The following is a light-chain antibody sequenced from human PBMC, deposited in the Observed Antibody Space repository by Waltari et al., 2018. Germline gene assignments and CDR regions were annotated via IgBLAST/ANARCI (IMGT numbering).Light chain of an antibody. CDR3: QSYDNGLRGRV. J-gene: IGLJ3*02. CDR2: GNN. V-gene: IGLV1-40*01. Sequence: QSVLTQPPSVSGAPGQRVTIPRTGSSSNLGAGYDVHWYQQFPGTAPKLLIYGNNDRPSGVPDRFSGSKSDTSASLAISGLQADDEAEYHCQSYDNGLRGRVFGGGTKVTVL. CDR1: SSNLGAGYD.